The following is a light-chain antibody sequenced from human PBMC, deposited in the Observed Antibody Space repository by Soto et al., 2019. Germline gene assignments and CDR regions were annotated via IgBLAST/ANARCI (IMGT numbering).Light chain of an antibody. J-gene: IGKJ1*01. V-gene: IGKV1-6*02. Sequence: IPMTQSPSSLSSSVGYIFTITFLASHGIGNDLGWYQQKPGKAPRLLIYAASNLQSGVPSRFNASGSGTDFTLTISSLQPEDFATYFCLQDFNYPWTFGQGTKVDIK. CDR1: HGIGND. CDR3: LQDFNYPWT. CDR2: AAS.